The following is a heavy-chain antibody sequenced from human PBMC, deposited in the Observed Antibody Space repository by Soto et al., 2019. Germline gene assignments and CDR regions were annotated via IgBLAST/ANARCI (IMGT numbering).Heavy chain of an antibody. CDR1: GGSFSGYY. CDR2: INHSGST. CDR3: ASLLITDAMNY. V-gene: IGHV4-34*01. D-gene: IGHD2-2*01. Sequence: TSETLSLTCAVYGGSFSGYYWTWIRQPPGTGLEWIGEINHSGSTNYNPSLKSRVTISVDTSKNQFSLKLTSVTAADTAVYYCASLLITDAMNYWGQGTLVTVSS. J-gene: IGHJ4*02.